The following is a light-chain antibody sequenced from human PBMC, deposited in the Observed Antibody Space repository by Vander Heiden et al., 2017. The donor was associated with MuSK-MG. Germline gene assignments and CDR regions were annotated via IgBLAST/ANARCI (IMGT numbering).Light chain of an antibody. CDR3: QQHGSSPVT. CDR1: QSVSSTF. J-gene: IGKJ2*01. CDR2: GAS. V-gene: IGKV3-20*01. Sequence: EIVLTQSPGTLSLSPGESATLSCMASQSVSSTFLVWYQQKPGQAPRLLIYGASSRATGIPDRFSGSGSGTDFTLTISRLEPEDFVVYYCQQHGSSPVTFGQGTKLEIK.